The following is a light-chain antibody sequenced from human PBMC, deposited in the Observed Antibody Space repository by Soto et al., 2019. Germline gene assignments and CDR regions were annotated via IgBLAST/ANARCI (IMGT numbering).Light chain of an antibody. J-gene: IGKJ5*01. CDR2: GAS. CDR3: QQYGASPR. Sequence: DIVLTQSPGTLSLSPGERATLSCRASQSVSSSYLAWYQHKPGQAPRLLIYGASNRATGIPDRFSGSGSGKDFTLTINRLEPEDFAVYFCQQYGASPRFGQGTRLEIK. V-gene: IGKV3-20*01. CDR1: QSVSSSY.